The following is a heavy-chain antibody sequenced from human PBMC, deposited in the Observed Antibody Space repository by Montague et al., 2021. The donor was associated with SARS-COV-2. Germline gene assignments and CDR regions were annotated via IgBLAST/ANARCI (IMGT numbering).Heavy chain of an antibody. CDR1: GGSVYSNADHLNSDY. CDR3: TGQRWRGRFDP. D-gene: IGHD2-15*01. V-gene: IGHV4-39*01. J-gene: IGHJ5*02. Sequence: SETLSLTCDVSGGSVYSNADHLNSDYWAWVRQSPGRGLEWIGSVHCRGXXWQNPSFGGRLTMSVDTSKNSVSLRLTSVPAADTAMYYCTGQRWRGRFDPWGLGTLVIVPS. CDR2: VHCRGXX.